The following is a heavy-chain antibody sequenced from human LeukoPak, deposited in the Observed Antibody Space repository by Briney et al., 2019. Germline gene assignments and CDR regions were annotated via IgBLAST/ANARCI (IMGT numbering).Heavy chain of an antibody. D-gene: IGHD6-19*01. CDR2: IDKKDKGYATAT. Sequence: GGSLRLSCAASGFTFSGSAIHWVRQSSGKGLEWVGQIDKKDKGYATATAYAASVKGRFTISRDDSINTAYLQMNSLRAEDTAVYYCSKDLRAISSGWFGGYFDYWGRGNLVTVSS. CDR3: SKDLRAISSGWFGGYFDY. J-gene: IGHJ4*02. V-gene: IGHV3-73*01. CDR1: GFTFSGSA.